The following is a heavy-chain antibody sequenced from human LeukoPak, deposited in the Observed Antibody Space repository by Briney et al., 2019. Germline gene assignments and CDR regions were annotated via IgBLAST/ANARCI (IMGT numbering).Heavy chain of an antibody. CDR2: MDPKSGET. CDR3: ALEVYYSDNSAFDY. CDR1: GYTFTSYD. Sequence: ASVKVSCKASGYTFTSYDINWVRQAPGQGLEWMGWMDPKSGETNHAQRFQGRVIMTRDTSITTAYMELSRLRSDDTAVYYCALEVYYSDNSAFDYWGQGTLVTVSS. V-gene: IGHV1-2*02. D-gene: IGHD4-11*01. J-gene: IGHJ4*01.